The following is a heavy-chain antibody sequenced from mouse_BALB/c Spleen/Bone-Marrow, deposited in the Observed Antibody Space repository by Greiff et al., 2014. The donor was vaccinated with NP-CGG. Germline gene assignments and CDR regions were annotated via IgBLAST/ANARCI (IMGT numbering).Heavy chain of an antibody. D-gene: IGHD2-1*01. V-gene: IGHV1S81*02. J-gene: IGHJ2*01. Sequence: QVLVKQSGAELVKPGASAKLSCKASGYTFTSYYMYWVKQRPGQGLEWIGEINPSNGGTNFNEKFKSKATLTVDKSSSTAYMQLSSLTSEDSAVYYCTRYGNYYFDYWGQGTTLTVSS. CDR1: GYTFTSYY. CDR3: TRYGNYYFDY. CDR2: INPSNGGT.